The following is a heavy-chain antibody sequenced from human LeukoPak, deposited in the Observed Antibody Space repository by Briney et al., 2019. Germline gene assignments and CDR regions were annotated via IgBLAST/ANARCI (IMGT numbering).Heavy chain of an antibody. V-gene: IGHV3-53*01. CDR1: GFIVSNNY. CDR3: ATCFFRSYYNYYGMDV. D-gene: IGHD3-3*01. J-gene: IGHJ6*02. Sequence: GGSLRLSCTASGFIVSNNYMSWVRQAPGKGLEWVSVIYSDGSTYYADSVKGRFTMSRDNSNNTLYLQMNSLRAEDTAVYFCATCFFRSYYNYYGMDVWGQGTTVTVSS. CDR2: IYSDGST.